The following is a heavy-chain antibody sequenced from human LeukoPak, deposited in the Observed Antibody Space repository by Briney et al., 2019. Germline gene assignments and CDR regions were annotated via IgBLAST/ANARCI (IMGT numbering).Heavy chain of an antibody. CDR3: ARGVDTAMVTFGY. CDR1: GYSFTSYW. CDR2: IYPGDSDT. J-gene: IGHJ4*02. D-gene: IGHD5-18*01. V-gene: IGHV5-51*01. Sequence: GESLKISCKGSGYSFTSYWIGWVRQMPGKGLDWMGIIYPGDSDTRYSPSFQGQVTISADKSISTAYLQWSSLKASDTAMYYCARGVDTAMVTFGYWGQGTLVTVSS.